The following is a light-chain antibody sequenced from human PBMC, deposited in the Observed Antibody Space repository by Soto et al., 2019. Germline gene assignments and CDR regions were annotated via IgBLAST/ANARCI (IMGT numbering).Light chain of an antibody. J-gene: IGLJ2*01. CDR2: EVN. CDR3: CSFACSATWI. Sequence: QSALTQPASVSGSPGQSITISCTGTSSDVGSYNLVSWYQQHPCKAPKLMIYEVNKWPSGVSNRFSGSKSGNTASLTISGLQAEDEADYYCCSFACSATWIFGGGTKVTVL. V-gene: IGLV2-23*02. CDR1: SSDVGSYNL.